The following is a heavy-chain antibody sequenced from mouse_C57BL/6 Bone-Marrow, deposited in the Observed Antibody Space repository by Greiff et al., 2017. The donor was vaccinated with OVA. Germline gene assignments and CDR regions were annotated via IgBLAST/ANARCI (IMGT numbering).Heavy chain of an antibody. CDR1: GFTFSDYY. V-gene: IGHV5-12*01. CDR2: ISNGGGST. D-gene: IGHD4-1*01. Sequence: EVKVEESGGGLVQPGGSLKLSCAASGFTFSDYYMYWVRQTPEKRLEWVAYISNGGGSTYYPDTVKGRFTISRDNAKNTLYLQMSRLKSEDTAMYYCARHSNWAVYFVYWGQGTTLTVSS. J-gene: IGHJ2*01. CDR3: ARHSNWAVYFVY.